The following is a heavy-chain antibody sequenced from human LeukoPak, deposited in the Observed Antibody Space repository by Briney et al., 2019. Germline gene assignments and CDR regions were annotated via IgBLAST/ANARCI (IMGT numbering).Heavy chain of an antibody. D-gene: IGHD2-2*02. V-gene: IGHV1-24*01. CDR1: GYTLTELS. CDR3: ATALYCSSTSCYTEVYWFDP. J-gene: IGHJ5*02. Sequence: ASVKVSCKVSGYTLTELSMHWVRQAPGKGLERMGGFDPEDGETIYAQKFQGRVTMTEDTSTDTAYMELSSLRSEDTAVYYCATALYCSSTSCYTEVYWFDPWGQGTLVTVSS. CDR2: FDPEDGET.